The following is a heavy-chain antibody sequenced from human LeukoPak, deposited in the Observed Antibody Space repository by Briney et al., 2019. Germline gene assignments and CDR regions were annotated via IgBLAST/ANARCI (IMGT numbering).Heavy chain of an antibody. J-gene: IGHJ1*01. D-gene: IGHD6-19*01. V-gene: IGHV4-39*01. CDR3: ARRIAVAGTGYFQH. CDR2: IYYTGST. CDR1: GDSISSSSYY. Sequence: SETLSLTCTVSGDSISSSSYYWGWIRQPPGKELEWIGSIYYTGSTYYNSSLKSRVTISVDTSKNQFSLKLRSVTAADTAVYYCARRIAVAGTGYFQHWGQGTLVTVSS.